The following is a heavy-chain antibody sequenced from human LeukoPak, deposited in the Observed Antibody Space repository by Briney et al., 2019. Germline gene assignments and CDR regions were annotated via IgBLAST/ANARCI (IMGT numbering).Heavy chain of an antibody. CDR1: GGSFSGYY. CDR2: INHSGST. CDR3: AGAPYYYGSGRAPPLNV. Sequence: PSETLSLTCAVYGGSFSGYYWSWIRQPPGKGLEWIGEINHSGSTNYNPSLKSRVTISVDTSKNQFSLKLSSVTAADTAVYYCAGAPYYYGSGRAPPLNVWGQGTTVTVSS. V-gene: IGHV4-34*01. D-gene: IGHD3-10*01. J-gene: IGHJ6*02.